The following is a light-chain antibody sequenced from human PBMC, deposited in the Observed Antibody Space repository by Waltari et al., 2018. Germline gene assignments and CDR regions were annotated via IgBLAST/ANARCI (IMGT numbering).Light chain of an antibody. CDR3: QQRSNWPPIT. Sequence: EIVLAQSPGPLSLSPGETATLSCRASHSINEYLAWYQQKPAQAPRLLIYNASKRATGIPARFSGSGSGTDFTLTISSLEPEDSAVYYCQQRSNWPPITFGQGTRLEIK. J-gene: IGKJ5*01. CDR1: HSINEY. CDR2: NAS. V-gene: IGKV3-11*01.